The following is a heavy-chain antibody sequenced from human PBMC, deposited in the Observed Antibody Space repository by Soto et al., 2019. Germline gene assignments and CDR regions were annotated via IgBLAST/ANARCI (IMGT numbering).Heavy chain of an antibody. CDR1: GFTFSSNW. V-gene: IGHV3-74*01. J-gene: IGHJ4*02. CDR2: MNPDGSTR. Sequence: EVQLVESGGDLVQPGGSLRLSCEASGFTFSSNWMHWVRQGPGKGLVWVSRMNPDGSTRGYADSVKGRFTISRDNARNTVCVQMSSLRAEDTAVYYCARGGEVGAGQYYLDDSWGQGTLVTVSS. D-gene: IGHD2-21*01. CDR3: ARGGEVGAGQYYLDDS.